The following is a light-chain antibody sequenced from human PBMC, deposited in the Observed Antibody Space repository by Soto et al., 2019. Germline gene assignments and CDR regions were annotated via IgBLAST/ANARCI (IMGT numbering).Light chain of an antibody. CDR2: RAS. CDR1: QRVSSGF. J-gene: IGKJ4*01. V-gene: IGKV3-20*01. Sequence: EIVLTQSPDTLSLSPGERATLSCRASQRVSSGFLAWYQQKPGQDPRLLIYRASTRATGIPDRFTGSGSGTDFTLTISRLEPEDFAVYYCQQYESSPLTFGGGTKVEIK. CDR3: QQYESSPLT.